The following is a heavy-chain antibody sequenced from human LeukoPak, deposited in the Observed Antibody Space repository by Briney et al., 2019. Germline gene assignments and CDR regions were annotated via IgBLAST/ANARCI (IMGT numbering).Heavy chain of an antibody. V-gene: IGHV4-34*01. CDR2: INHSGST. J-gene: IGHJ5*02. CDR1: GGSFSGYY. CDR3: ARGSTLAYYYGSGSYFWFDP. D-gene: IGHD3-10*01. Sequence: PSETLSLTCAVYGGSFSGYYWSWIRQPPGKGLGWIGEINHSGSTNYNPSLKSRVTISVDTSKNQFSLKLSSVTAADTAVYYCARGSTLAYYYGSGSYFWFDPWGQGTLVTVSS.